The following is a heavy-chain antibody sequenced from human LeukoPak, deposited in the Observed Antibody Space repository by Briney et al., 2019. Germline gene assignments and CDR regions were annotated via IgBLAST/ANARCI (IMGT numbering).Heavy chain of an antibody. CDR3: ARGSSGYSYGHDY. D-gene: IGHD3-22*01. CDR2: ISSSSTYI. Sequence: GGSLRLSCAASGFTFSSYSMNWVRQAPGKGLEWVSSISSSSTYINYADSVKGRFTISRDNAMNSLYLQMNSLRAEDTAVYYCARGSSGYSYGHDYWGQGTLVTVSS. J-gene: IGHJ4*02. CDR1: GFTFSSYS. V-gene: IGHV3-21*01.